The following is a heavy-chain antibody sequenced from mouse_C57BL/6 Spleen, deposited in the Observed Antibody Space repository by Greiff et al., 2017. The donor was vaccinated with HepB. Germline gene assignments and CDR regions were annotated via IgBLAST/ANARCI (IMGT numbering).Heavy chain of an antibody. CDR1: GYTFTGYW. D-gene: IGHD1-1*01. Sequence: VQLVESGAELMKPGASVKLSCKATGYTFTGYWIEWVKQRPGHGLEWIGEILPGSGSTNYNEKFKGKATFTADTSSNTAYMQLSSLTTEDSAIYYCANLFITTVEGFYFDYWGQGTTLTVSS. CDR2: ILPGSGST. CDR3: ANLFITTVEGFYFDY. V-gene: IGHV1-9*01. J-gene: IGHJ2*01.